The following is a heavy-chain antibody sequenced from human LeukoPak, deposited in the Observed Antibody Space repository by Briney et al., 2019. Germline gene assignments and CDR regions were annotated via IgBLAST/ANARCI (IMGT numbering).Heavy chain of an antibody. CDR3: ARGLVVRYCSGGSCYSDYFDY. Sequence: SQTLSLTCVISGDSVSSNSAAWNWIRQSPSRGLEWLGRTYYKSKWYNDYAVSVKSRVTINPDTSKNQFSLQLNSVTPDDTAVYCCARGLVVRYCSGGSCYSDYFDYWGQGILVTVSS. D-gene: IGHD2-15*01. V-gene: IGHV6-1*01. CDR1: GDSVSSNSAA. CDR2: TYYKSKWYN. J-gene: IGHJ4*02.